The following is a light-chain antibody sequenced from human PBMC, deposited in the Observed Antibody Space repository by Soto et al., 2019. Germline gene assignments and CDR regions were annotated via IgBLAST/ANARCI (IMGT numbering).Light chain of an antibody. J-gene: IGKJ1*01. CDR1: QGISTY. V-gene: IGKV1-9*01. CDR3: QQLNSYPRT. Sequence: IQLTQSPSSLSASVGDRVTITCRASQGISTYLAWYQQKPGKAPRLLIYAASTLQSGVPSRFSGSGSGTDFTLTIISLQPEDFATYYCQQLNSYPRTFGQGTKV. CDR2: AAS.